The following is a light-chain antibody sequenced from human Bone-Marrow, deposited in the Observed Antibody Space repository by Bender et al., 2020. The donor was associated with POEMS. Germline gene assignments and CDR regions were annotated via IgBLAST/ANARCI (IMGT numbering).Light chain of an antibody. CDR3: SSYTTSGTLWV. CDR2: DVI. Sequence: QSALTQPASVSGSPGQSITISCTGTSSDFGGYSYVSWYQQHPGEAPKLMIFDVINRPSGVSNRFSASKSGYTATLTISGLRAEDEADYFCSSYTTSGTLWVFGGGTKLAVL. J-gene: IGLJ3*02. V-gene: IGLV2-14*03. CDR1: SSDFGGYSY.